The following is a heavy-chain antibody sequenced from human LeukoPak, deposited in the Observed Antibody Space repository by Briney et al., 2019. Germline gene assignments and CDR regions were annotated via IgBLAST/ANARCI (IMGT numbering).Heavy chain of an antibody. CDR1: GGSISSSSYY. D-gene: IGHD6-13*01. J-gene: IGHJ4*02. Sequence: NASETLSLTCTVSGGSISSSSYYWGWIRQPPGKGLEWIGSIYYSGSTYYNPSLKSRVTISVDTSKNQFSLKLSSVTAADTAVYYCARHREGAAGTWYFDYWGQGTLVTVSS. CDR2: IYYSGST. CDR3: ARHREGAAGTWYFDY. V-gene: IGHV4-39*01.